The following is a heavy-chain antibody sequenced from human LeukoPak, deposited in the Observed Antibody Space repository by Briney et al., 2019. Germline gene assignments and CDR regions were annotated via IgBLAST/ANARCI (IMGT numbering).Heavy chain of an antibody. D-gene: IGHD5-24*01. J-gene: IGHJ4*02. CDR1: GFTFSSYA. CDR2: ISGSGGST. Sequence: PGGSLRLSCAASGFTFSSYAMSWVRQAPGKGLEWVSGISGSGGSTVYADSVQGRFTISRDNSKNTLYLQMNSLRAEDTAIYYCAKDSRGYNFRTGYYFDYWGQGTLVTVSS. V-gene: IGHV3-23*01. CDR3: AKDSRGYNFRTGYYFDY.